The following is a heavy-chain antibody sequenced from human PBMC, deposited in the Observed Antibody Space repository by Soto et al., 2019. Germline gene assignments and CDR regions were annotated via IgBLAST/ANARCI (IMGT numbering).Heavy chain of an antibody. CDR3: TRRVAGWFDP. CDR2: INYSGSS. V-gene: IGHV4-59*08. CDR1: GGSISSYY. J-gene: IGHJ5*02. Sequence: PSETLSLTCTVSGGSISSYYWSWIRQPPGKGLEWIGYINYSGSSNYNPSFKSRVTISVDTSKNQVSLELSSVTAAATALYYCTRRVAGWFDPWGQGALVTVSS.